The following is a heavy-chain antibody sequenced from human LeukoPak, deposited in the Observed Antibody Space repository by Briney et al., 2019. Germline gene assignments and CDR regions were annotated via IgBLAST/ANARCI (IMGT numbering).Heavy chain of an antibody. CDR3: AGKTSINYYDSSGYYYGLEY. CDR1: GGSISSTNYY. V-gene: IGHV4-61*05. J-gene: IGHJ4*02. D-gene: IGHD3-22*01. CDR2: IYTSGST. Sequence: PSETLSLTCTVSGGSISSTNYYWGWIRQPPGKGLEWIGRIYTSGSTNYNPSLKSRVTMSVDTSKNQFSLKLSSVTAADTAVYYCAGKTSINYYDSSGYYYGLEYWGQGTLVTVSS.